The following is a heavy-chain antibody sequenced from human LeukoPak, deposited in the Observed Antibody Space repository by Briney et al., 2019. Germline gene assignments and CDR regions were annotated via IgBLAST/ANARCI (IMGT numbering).Heavy chain of an antibody. CDR3: ARDINSYYDFWSGNSNWFDP. D-gene: IGHD3-3*01. CDR1: GFTFSSYS. Sequence: GGSLRLSCVASGFTFSSYSMNWVRQAPGKGLEWVSSISSSSSYIYYADSVKGRFTISRDNAKNSLYLQMNSLRAEDTAVYYCARDINSYYDFWSGNSNWFDPWGQGTLVTVSS. J-gene: IGHJ5*02. CDR2: ISSSSSYI. V-gene: IGHV3-21*01.